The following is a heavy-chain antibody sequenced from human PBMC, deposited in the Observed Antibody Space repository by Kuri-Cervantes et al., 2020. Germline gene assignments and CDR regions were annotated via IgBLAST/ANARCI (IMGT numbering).Heavy chain of an antibody. Sequence: GESLKISCLASGFTFSSYGMNWVRQAPGKGLEWVAIISYDGISKYYADSVKGRFTVSRDKSKNTLYLQMNSLRVEDTAVYYCARERNVLRFFDIWGQGTMVTVSS. CDR1: GFTFSSYG. CDR3: ARERNVLRFFDI. J-gene: IGHJ3*02. V-gene: IGHV3-33*01. D-gene: IGHD3-3*01. CDR2: ISYDGISK.